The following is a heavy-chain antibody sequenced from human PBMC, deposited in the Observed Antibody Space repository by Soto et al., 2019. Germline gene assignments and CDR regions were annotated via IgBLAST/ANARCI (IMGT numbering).Heavy chain of an antibody. J-gene: IGHJ6*02. D-gene: IGHD5-18*01. Sequence: GASVKVSCKASGYTFTSYDINWVRQATGQGLEWMGWTNPNSGNTGYAQKFQGRVTMTRNTSISTAYMELSSLRSEDTAVYYCARGRVQLWTEAYYYYYGMDVWGQGTTVTVSS. CDR2: TNPNSGNT. V-gene: IGHV1-8*01. CDR1: GYTFTSYD. CDR3: ARGRVQLWTEAYYYYYGMDV.